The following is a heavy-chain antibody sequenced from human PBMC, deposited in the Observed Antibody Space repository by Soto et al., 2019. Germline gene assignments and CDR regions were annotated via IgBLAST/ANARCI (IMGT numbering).Heavy chain of an antibody. CDR1: GDSISTYF. CDR2: VDYSGNT. CDR3: ARSLFSVAGSIHFDP. V-gene: IGHV4-59*01. D-gene: IGHD6-19*01. Sequence: SETMSLTCTVFGDSISTYFWSWIRPPPGKGLEWIGYVDYSGNTDYSPSLKSRVTISIDTSKKQLSLILSSLTAADTAVYYCARSLFSVAGSIHFDPWAQG. J-gene: IGHJ4*02.